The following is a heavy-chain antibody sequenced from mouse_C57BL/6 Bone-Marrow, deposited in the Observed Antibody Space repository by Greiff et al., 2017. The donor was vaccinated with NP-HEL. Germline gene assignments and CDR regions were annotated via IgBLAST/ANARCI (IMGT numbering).Heavy chain of an antibody. CDR3: ARGAY. CDR2: IYPGDGDT. CDR1: GYGFSNYW. Sequence: VMLVESGAELVKPGASVKISCKASGYGFSNYWMNWVKQRPGKGLEWIGQIYPGDGDTNYNGKFKDKATLTADKSSSTAYMQLSRLTSEDAAVYFCARGAYWGQGTLVTVSA. V-gene: IGHV1-80*01. J-gene: IGHJ3*01.